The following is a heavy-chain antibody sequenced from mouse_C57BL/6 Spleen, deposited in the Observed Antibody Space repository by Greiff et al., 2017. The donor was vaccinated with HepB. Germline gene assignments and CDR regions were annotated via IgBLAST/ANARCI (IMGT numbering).Heavy chain of an antibody. D-gene: IGHD2-3*01. V-gene: IGHV1-69*01. Sequence: QVHVKQPGAELVMPGASVKLSCKASGYTFTSYWMHWVKQRPGQGLEWIGEIDPSDSYTNYNQKFKGKSTLTVDKSSSTAYMQLSSLTSEDSAVYYCARGYDGYLDYWGQGTTLTVSS. CDR3: ARGYDGYLDY. J-gene: IGHJ2*01. CDR2: IDPSDSYT. CDR1: GYTFTSYW.